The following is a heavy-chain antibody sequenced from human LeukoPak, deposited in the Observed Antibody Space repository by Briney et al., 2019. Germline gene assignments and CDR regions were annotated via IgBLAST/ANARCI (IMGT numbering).Heavy chain of an antibody. J-gene: IGHJ6*02. V-gene: IGHV3-33*01. CDR3: ARVSLSLDDSPGYYYLYYYAMDV. D-gene: IGHD3-22*01. CDR1: GFTFSSYG. Sequence: GGSLRLSCAASGFTFSSYGMHWVRQAPGKGLEWVAVIYYDGTSKYYADSLKGRFTISRDNSKNTLYLHMNSLRAEDTAVYYCARVSLSLDDSPGYYYLYYYAMDVWGQGTTVTVSS. CDR2: IYYDGTSK.